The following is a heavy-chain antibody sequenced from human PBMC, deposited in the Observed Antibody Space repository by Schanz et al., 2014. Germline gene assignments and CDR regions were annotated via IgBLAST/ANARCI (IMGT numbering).Heavy chain of an antibody. CDR3: AKKVPAYNPFDS. D-gene: IGHD1-1*01. Sequence: EVQLVESGGGLIQSGGSLRLSCAASGFTFSSYSMNWVRQAPGKGLEWVASISSRSSHIYYADAVKGRFTISRDNSKNTLFLQMDSLRAEDTAVYFCAKKVPAYNPFDSWGQGTLVTVSS. CDR2: ISSRSSHI. J-gene: IGHJ4*02. CDR1: GFTFSSYS. V-gene: IGHV3-21*04.